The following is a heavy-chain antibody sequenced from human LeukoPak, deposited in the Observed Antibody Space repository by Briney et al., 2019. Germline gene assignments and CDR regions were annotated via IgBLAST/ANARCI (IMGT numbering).Heavy chain of an antibody. V-gene: IGHV4-39*01. CDR3: ARPTTGSTTGFNH. D-gene: IGHD1-7*01. J-gene: IGHJ4*02. Sequence: SETLSXXCTXSGXXIGGSGSXWGWIRQPPGKGLXWIGSIYPSGTTYYNPSLTSRVTISVDTSKNQFSLRLSSVTAADTAVYYCARPTTGSTTGFNHWGQGTLVTVSS. CDR2: IYPSGTT. CDR1: GXXIGGSGSX.